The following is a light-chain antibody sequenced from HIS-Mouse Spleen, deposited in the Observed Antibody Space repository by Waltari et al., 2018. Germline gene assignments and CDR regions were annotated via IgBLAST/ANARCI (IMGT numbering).Light chain of an antibody. Sequence: QSALTQPASVSGSPGQSITISCTGTSSDVGGYNYVSWYQQHPGKAPKLMIYEVSNRPSGVSNRASGSKSGNTASLTISGLQAEDDADYYCSSYTSSSTLDVFGTGTKVTVL. V-gene: IGLV2-14*01. J-gene: IGLJ1*01. CDR3: SSYTSSSTLDV. CDR2: EVS. CDR1: SSDVGGYNY.